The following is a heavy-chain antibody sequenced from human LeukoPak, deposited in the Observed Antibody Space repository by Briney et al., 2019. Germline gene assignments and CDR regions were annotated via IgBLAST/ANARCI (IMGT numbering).Heavy chain of an antibody. CDR3: ARTFTTYYYYMDV. V-gene: IGHV3-48*01. Sequence: GGSLRLSCAASGFTYSSYGMNWVRQAPGKGLEWISYISGSGDTIYNADSVKGRFAISRDNGQNSLYLQMNSLRGEDTAVYYCARTFTTYYYYMDVWGKRATVTVSS. J-gene: IGHJ6*03. CDR2: ISGSGDTI. CDR1: GFTYSSYG. D-gene: IGHD1-1*01.